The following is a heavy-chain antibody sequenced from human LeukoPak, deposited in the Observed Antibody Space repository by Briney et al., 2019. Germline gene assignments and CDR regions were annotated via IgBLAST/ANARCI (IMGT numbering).Heavy chain of an antibody. CDR1: GFTFSGSA. CDR2: IRDKANTYAT. V-gene: IGHV3-73*01. J-gene: IGHJ4*02. CDR3: ASYDSSGSHFDS. Sequence: GGSLKLSCAASGFTFSGSAMHWVRQASGKGLEWVGRIRDKANTYATAYAASVKGRFTVSRDDSKNTAYLQMNSLKTEDTAVYCCASYDSSGSHFDSWGQGTLVTVSS. D-gene: IGHD3-22*01.